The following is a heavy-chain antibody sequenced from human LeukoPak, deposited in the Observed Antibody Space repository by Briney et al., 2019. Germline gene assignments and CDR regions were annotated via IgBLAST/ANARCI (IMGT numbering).Heavy chain of an antibody. Sequence: SVKVSCKASGGTFSSYAISWVRQAPGQGLEWMGGIIPIFGTVNYAQKFQGRVTITADKSTSTAYMELSSLRSEDTAVYYCARGNNWKDAFDIWGQGTMVTVSS. CDR3: ARGNNWKDAFDI. D-gene: IGHD1-20*01. V-gene: IGHV1-69*06. CDR1: GGTFSSYA. J-gene: IGHJ3*02. CDR2: IIPIFGTV.